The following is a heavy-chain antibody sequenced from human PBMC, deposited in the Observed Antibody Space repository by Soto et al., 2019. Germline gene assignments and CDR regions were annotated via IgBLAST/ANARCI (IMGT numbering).Heavy chain of an antibody. D-gene: IGHD3-22*01. J-gene: IGHJ6*02. CDR1: GFTFSKYG. V-gene: IGHV3-30*03. Sequence: GGSLRLSCTASGFTFSKYGMHWVRQAPGKGLEWVAVLPYDGSNKYYADSVKGRFTISRDNSKNTLYLQMNSLRAEDTAVYYCARDNYYDSSGYRYGMDVWGQGTTVTVSS. CDR3: ARDNYYDSSGYRYGMDV. CDR2: LPYDGSNK.